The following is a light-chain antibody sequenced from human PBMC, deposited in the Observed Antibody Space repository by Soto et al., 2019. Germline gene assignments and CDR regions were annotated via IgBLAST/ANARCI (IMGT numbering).Light chain of an antibody. Sequence: QSVLTQPPSVSGAPGQRVTISCTGSSSNIGAGSGVHWYQQLPGTAPKLLIYGNSNPPSGVPDRFAGSKSGTSASLAITGLQAEDEADYYCQSYDSSLSVNWVFGGGTKVTVL. CDR1: SSNIGAGSG. CDR3: QSYDSSLSVNWV. J-gene: IGLJ3*02. V-gene: IGLV1-40*01. CDR2: GNS.